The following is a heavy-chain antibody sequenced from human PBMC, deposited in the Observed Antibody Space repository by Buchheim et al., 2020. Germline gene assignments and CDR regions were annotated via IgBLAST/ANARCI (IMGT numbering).Heavy chain of an antibody. CDR1: GGSISSSNW. Sequence: QVQLQESGPGLVKPSGTLSLTCAVSGGSISSSNWWSWVRQPPGKGLEWIGEIYHSGSTNDNPSLKSRATHKVNKSKNKFLLSLSSVTPADTAVYYCARDVSRNWNPNYGNWGQGTL. CDR2: IYHSGST. J-gene: IGHJ4*02. D-gene: IGHD1-1*01. V-gene: IGHV4-4*02. CDR3: ARDVSRNWNPNYGN.